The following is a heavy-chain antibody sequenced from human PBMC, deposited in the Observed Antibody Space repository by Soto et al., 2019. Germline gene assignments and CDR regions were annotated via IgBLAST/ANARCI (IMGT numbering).Heavy chain of an antibody. Sequence: GGSLRLSCAASGFTFSSYAMSWVRQAPGKGLEWVSAISGSGGSTYYADSVKGRFTISRDNSKNTLYLQMNSLRAEDTAVYYCAKAPDVTYYYDSSGYYFDYWGQGTLVTVSS. CDR3: AKAPDVTYYYDSSGYYFDY. D-gene: IGHD3-22*01. J-gene: IGHJ4*02. CDR1: GFTFSSYA. CDR2: ISGSGGST. V-gene: IGHV3-23*01.